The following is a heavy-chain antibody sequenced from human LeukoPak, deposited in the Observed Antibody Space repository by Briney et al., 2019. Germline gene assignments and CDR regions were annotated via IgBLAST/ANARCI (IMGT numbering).Heavy chain of an antibody. Sequence: ASVKVSCKASGYTFTGYYMHWVRQAPGQGLEWMGWINPNSGGTNYAQKFQGRVTMTRDTSISTAYMELSSLRSDDTAVYYCARLPVAMSPYCYYGMDVWGQGTTVTVSS. J-gene: IGHJ6*02. V-gene: IGHV1-2*02. CDR3: ARLPVAMSPYCYYGMDV. D-gene: IGHD2-2*01. CDR1: GYTFTGYY. CDR2: INPNSGGT.